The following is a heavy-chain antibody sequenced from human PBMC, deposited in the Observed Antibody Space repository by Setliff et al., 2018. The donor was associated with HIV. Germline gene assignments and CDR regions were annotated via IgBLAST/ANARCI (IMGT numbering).Heavy chain of an antibody. CDR2: IYPGDSDT. CDR1: GYSFSSYW. CDR3: ARLGGICSGGSCTALAYTMDV. Sequence: GESLKISCKGSGYSFSSYWIGWVRQMPGKGLEWMGIIYPGDSDTRYSPSFQGQVTISTDKSISTAYLQCSSLKASDTAMYYCARLGGICSGGSCTALAYTMDVWGQGTTVTVSS. V-gene: IGHV5-51*01. D-gene: IGHD2-15*01. J-gene: IGHJ6*02.